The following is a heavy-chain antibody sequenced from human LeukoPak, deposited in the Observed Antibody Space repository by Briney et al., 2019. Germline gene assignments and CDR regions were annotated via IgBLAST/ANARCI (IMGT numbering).Heavy chain of an antibody. CDR3: ARASYYYDSSGYPGYYFDY. CDR1: GYTFTDYY. V-gene: IGHV1-2*02. CDR2: INPNSGGT. Sequence: GASVKVSCKASGYTFTDYYMHWVRQAPGQGLEWMGWINPNSGGTNYAQKFQGRVAMTRDTSISTAYMDLSRLRSDDTAVYYCARASYYYDSSGYPGYYFDYWGQGTLVTVSS. J-gene: IGHJ4*02. D-gene: IGHD3-22*01.